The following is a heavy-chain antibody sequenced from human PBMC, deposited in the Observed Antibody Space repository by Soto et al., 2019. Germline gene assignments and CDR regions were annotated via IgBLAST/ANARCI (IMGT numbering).Heavy chain of an antibody. CDR2: IIPIFGTA. J-gene: IGHJ3*02. Sequence: QVQLVQSGAEVKKPGSSVKVSCKASGGTFSSYAIRWVRQAPGQGLEWMGGIIPIFGTANYAQKFQGRVTITADESTSTDYMELSSLRSEDTAVYYCARRRSDYGEAFDIWGQGTMVTVSS. V-gene: IGHV1-69*01. CDR1: GGTFSSYA. CDR3: ARRRSDYGEAFDI. D-gene: IGHD4-17*01.